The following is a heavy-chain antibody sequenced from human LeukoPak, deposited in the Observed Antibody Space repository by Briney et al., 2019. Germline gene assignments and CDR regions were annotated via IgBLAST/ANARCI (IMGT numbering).Heavy chain of an antibody. D-gene: IGHD2-21*01. CDR3: ATRVVVITAPFDY. J-gene: IGHJ4*02. Sequence: GGSLRLSCAASGFTFSSFGMHWVRQAPGKGLEWVAFIRYDGTDKYYADSVKGRFTISRDNSKNTLYLQMNSLRPEDTDVYYCATRVVVITAPFDYWGQGTLVTVSS. CDR2: IRYDGTDK. V-gene: IGHV3-30*02. CDR1: GFTFSSFG.